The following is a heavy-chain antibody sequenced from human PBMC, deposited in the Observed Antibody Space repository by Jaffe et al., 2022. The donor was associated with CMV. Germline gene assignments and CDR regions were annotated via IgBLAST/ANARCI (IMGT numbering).Heavy chain of an antibody. V-gene: IGHV3-21*01. CDR2: ISSSSSYI. CDR3: ARDSGYDLHYYMDV. CDR1: GFTFSSYS. Sequence: EVQLVESGGGLVKPGGSLRLSCAASGFTFSSYSMNWVRQAPGKGLEWVSSISSSSSYIYYADSVKGRFTISRDNAKNSLYLQMNSLRAEDTAVYYCARDSGYDLHYYMDVWGKGTTVTVSS. D-gene: IGHD5-12*01. J-gene: IGHJ6*03.